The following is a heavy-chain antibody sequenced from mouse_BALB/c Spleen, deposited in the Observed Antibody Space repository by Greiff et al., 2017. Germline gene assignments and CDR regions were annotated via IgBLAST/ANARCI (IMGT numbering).Heavy chain of an antibody. Sequence: EVQLQQSGGGLVKPGGSLKLSCAASGFAFSSYDMSWVRQTPEKRLEWVAYISSGGGSTYYPDTVKGRFTISRDNAKNTLYLQMSSLKSEDTAMYYCARQNYRYGAWFAYWGQGTLVTVSA. CDR1: GFAFSSYD. CDR2: ISSGGGST. V-gene: IGHV5-12-1*01. CDR3: ARQNYRYGAWFAY. J-gene: IGHJ3*01. D-gene: IGHD2-14*01.